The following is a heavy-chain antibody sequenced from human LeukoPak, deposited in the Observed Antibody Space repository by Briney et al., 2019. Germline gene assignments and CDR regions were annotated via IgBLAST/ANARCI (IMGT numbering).Heavy chain of an antibody. CDR3: AKGRVVAGTKSLTYNWFDP. D-gene: IGHD6-19*01. Sequence: ASVKVSCKASGYTFTSYYTHWVRQAPGQGLEWMGIINPNGGSTSYAQKFQGRVTMTRDTSISTAYMGLSRLRSDDTAVYYCAKGRVVAGTKSLTYNWFDPWGQGTLVTVSS. CDR2: INPNGGST. V-gene: IGHV1-46*01. CDR1: GYTFTSYY. J-gene: IGHJ5*02.